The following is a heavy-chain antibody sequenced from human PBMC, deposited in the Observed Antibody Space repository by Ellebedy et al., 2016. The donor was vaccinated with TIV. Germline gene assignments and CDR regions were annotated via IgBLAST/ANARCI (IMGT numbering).Heavy chain of an antibody. J-gene: IGHJ4*02. CDR3: AKDRNAGGGYWVFDN. CDR1: GFTFNSYS. V-gene: IGHV3-23*01. CDR2: ISNTGIRT. Sequence: GESLKISCAASGFTFNSYSMSWVPPTPGHGLEWDSTISNTGIRTYYADSVEGRFIISRDNSKKTLYLQMNGLRAEDTAVYVWAKDRNAGGGYWVFDNWGQGTLVSVSS. D-gene: IGHD2-21*02.